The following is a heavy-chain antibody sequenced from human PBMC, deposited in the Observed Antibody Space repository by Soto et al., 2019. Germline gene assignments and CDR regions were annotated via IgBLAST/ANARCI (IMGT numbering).Heavy chain of an antibody. Sequence: SETLSLTCTVSGGSISSSSYYWSWIRQPPGKGLEWIGSLYYSGSTYYNPSLKSRVTISVDTSKNQFSLKLSSVTAADTAVYYCARRPPGGGSENYGRWFDPWGQGTLVTVSS. V-gene: IGHV4-39*01. CDR2: LYYSGST. CDR1: GGSISSSSYY. CDR3: ARRPPGGGSENYGRWFDP. J-gene: IGHJ5*02. D-gene: IGHD4-17*01.